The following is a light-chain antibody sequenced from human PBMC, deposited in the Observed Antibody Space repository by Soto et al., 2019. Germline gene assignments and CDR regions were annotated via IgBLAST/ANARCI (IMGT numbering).Light chain of an antibody. CDR2: EGS. J-gene: IGLJ3*02. CDR3: CSYAGGSSWV. Sequence: SALTQPASVSGSPGQSITISCTGTSSDVGSYNLVSWYQHHPGKAPKLMIYEGSKRPSGVSIRFSGSKSGNTASLTISGLQAEDEADYYCCSYAGGSSWVFGGGTKVTVL. V-gene: IGLV2-23*01. CDR1: SSDVGSYNL.